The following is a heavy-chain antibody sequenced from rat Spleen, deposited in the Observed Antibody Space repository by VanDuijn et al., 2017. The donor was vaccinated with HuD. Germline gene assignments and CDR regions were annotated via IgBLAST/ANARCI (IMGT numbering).Heavy chain of an antibody. CDR3: ARQIGTTGGY. CDR1: VFTFSDYN. J-gene: IGHJ2*01. CDR2: ISYDGSSP. V-gene: IGHV5-7*01. D-gene: IGHD1-5*01. Sequence: EVQLVESGGGLVQPGRSLKLSCAASVFTFSDYNMAWVRQAPKKGLEWVATISYDGSSPYYRDSVKGRFTIYRDKAKNTLYLQMDSLRYEDTAPYYCARQIGTTGGYWGKGFMVTVSS.